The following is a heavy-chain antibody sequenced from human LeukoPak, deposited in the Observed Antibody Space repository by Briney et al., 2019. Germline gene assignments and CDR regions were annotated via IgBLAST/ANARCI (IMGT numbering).Heavy chain of an antibody. D-gene: IGHD3-22*01. V-gene: IGHV4-34*01. CDR2: INHSGST. Sequence: SETLSLTCAVYGGSFSGYYWSWIRQPPGKGLEWIGEINHSGSTNYNPSLKSRVTISVDTSKNQFSLKLSSVTAADTAVYYCARGRSSGYYYVSLHPGRPRDGMDVWGQGTTVTVSS. J-gene: IGHJ6*02. CDR1: GGSFSGYY. CDR3: ARGRSSGYYYVSLHPGRPRDGMDV.